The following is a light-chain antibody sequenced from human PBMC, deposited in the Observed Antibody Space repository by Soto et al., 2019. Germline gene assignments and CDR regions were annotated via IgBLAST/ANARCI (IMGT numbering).Light chain of an antibody. J-gene: IGKJ2*01. CDR1: QSVSSY. CDR2: DAS. Sequence: EIVLTQSPATLSLSPGERATLSCRASQSVSSYLAWYQQKPGQAPRLLIYDASNRATGIPARFSGSGSGTDFTLTTSSREPEDVAVYYCQQRSNWPPYTFGQGTKLEIK. CDR3: QQRSNWPPYT. V-gene: IGKV3-11*01.